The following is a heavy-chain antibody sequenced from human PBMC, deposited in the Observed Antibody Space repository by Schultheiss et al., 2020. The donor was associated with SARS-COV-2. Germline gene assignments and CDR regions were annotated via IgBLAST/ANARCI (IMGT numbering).Heavy chain of an antibody. CDR3: ATDGTILGVGAMDH. CDR1: GLTFTNAW. D-gene: IGHD3-3*01. CDR2: IKSKTDGGTI. V-gene: IGHV3-15*07. Sequence: GGSLRLSCAVSGLTFTNAWMNWVRQAPGKGLEWVGRIKSKTDGGTIDYAAPVRGRFAISRDDSKNTVYLQMNSLSTEDTAVYFCATDGTILGVGAMDHWGQGTLVTVSS. J-gene: IGHJ4*02.